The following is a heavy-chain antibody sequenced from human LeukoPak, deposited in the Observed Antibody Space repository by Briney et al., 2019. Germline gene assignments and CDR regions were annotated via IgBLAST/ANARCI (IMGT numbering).Heavy chain of an antibody. D-gene: IGHD5-18*01. V-gene: IGHV3-9*01. CDR1: GFTFDDYA. J-gene: IGHJ4*02. Sequence: GGSLRLSCAASGFTFDDYAMHWVRQAPGKGLEWVSGISWNSGSIGYADSVKGRFTISRDNAKNSLYLQMNSLRAEDTALYYCAKAPLRGYSYGSFDYWGQGTLDTVSS. CDR3: AKAPLRGYSYGSFDY. CDR2: ISWNSGSI.